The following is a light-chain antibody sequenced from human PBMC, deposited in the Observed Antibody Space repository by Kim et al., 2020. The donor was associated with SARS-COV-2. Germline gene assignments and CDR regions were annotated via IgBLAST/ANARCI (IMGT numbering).Light chain of an antibody. V-gene: IGKV3-20*01. CDR1: QSVSSSY. CDR3: QQYGSSPRT. J-gene: IGKJ1*01. Sequence: SPGGSATLSCRASQSVSSSYLAWYQQKPGQAPRLLIYGASNRATGIPDRFSGSGSGTDFTLTISRLEPEDFAVYYCQQYGSSPRTFGQGTKVEVK. CDR2: GAS.